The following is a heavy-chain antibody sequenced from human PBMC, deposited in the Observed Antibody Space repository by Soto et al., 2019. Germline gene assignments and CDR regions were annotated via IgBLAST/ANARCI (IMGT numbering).Heavy chain of an antibody. CDR1: GGTFRNYP. Sequence: QVQLVQSGTEVKKPGSSVKVSCKASGGTFRNYPINWVRQAPGQGLEGMGSIFPLTDIPDYAQNFQARLTLSADKSTSTAYMELSSLTSDDTAVYFWARGPLVVLNYFESWGQGTLVTVSS. CDR2: IFPLTDIP. V-gene: IGHV1-69*02. CDR3: ARGPLVVLNYFES. J-gene: IGHJ4*02.